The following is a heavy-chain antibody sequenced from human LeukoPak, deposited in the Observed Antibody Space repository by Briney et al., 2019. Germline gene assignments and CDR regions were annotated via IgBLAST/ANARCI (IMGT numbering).Heavy chain of an antibody. V-gene: IGHV4-4*07. CDR2: IYSSGST. CDR3: AGNNWNDLNYYYYYYMDV. Sequence: SETLSLTCTVSGGSISSYYWSWIRQPAGKGLEWIGRIYSSGSTNYNPSLKSRVTMSVDTSKNQFSLKLSSVTAADTAVYYCAGNNWNDLNYYYYYYMDVWGKGTTVTVSS. D-gene: IGHD1-1*01. J-gene: IGHJ6*03. CDR1: GGSISSYY.